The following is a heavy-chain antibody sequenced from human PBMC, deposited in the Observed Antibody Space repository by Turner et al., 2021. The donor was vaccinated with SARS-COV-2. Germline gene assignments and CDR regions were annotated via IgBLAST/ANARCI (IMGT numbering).Heavy chain of an antibody. V-gene: IGHV3-33*01. CDR3: ARGRADTSSWYGWGAFDI. CDR1: GFTFSSSV. D-gene: IGHD6-13*01. Sequence: QVQLVESGGGVVQPGRSLRLSCAASGFTFSSSVMHWVRQATGKGLEGVAVIWYDGSNKYYADSVKGRFTISRDNSKNTLYLQMNSLRAEDTAVYYCARGRADTSSWYGWGAFDIWGQGTMVTISS. CDR2: IWYDGSNK. J-gene: IGHJ3*02.